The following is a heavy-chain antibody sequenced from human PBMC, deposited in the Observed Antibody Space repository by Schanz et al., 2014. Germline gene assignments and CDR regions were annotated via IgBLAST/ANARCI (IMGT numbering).Heavy chain of an antibody. Sequence: VQLVESGGGLVKPGGSLRLSCAASGFTFSSYAMHWVRQAPGKGLEWVSGISGSGGSTYYADSVKGRFTMSRDNSKNTLYLQMNSLRAEDTAVYYCARANYRRKINFDYWGRGTLVTVSS. J-gene: IGHJ4*02. CDR3: ARANYRRKINFDY. CDR1: GFTFSSYA. V-gene: IGHV3-23*04. D-gene: IGHD3-10*01. CDR2: ISGSGGST.